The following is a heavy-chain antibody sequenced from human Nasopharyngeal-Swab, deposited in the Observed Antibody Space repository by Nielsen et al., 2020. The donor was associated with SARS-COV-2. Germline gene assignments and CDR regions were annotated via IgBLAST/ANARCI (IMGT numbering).Heavy chain of an antibody. CDR3: ARDLAIAVADYFDY. Sequence: GESLKISCAASGFTFSSYGMHWVRQAPGKGPEWVAVIWYDGSNKYYADSVKGRFTISRDNSKNTLYLQMNSLRAEDTAVYYCARDLAIAVADYFDYWGQGTLVTVSS. J-gene: IGHJ4*02. V-gene: IGHV3-33*01. CDR1: GFTFSSYG. CDR2: IWYDGSNK. D-gene: IGHD6-19*01.